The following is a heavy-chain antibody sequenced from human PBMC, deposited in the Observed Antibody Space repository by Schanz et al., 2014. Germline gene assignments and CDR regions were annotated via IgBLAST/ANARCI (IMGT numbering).Heavy chain of an antibody. CDR1: GITFSSHS. Sequence: EVHLVESGGGLVQPGGSLRLSCAASGITFSSHSFNWVRQAPGKGLEWVSSITYNGGTIYYADSVKGRFTISRDNAKNSLYQERNSLRAEDKALDCCGRDRRNADLDDWGQGTPVTVSS. J-gene: IGHJ4*02. CDR3: GRDRRNADLDD. D-gene: IGHD1-1*01. V-gene: IGHV3-48*01. CDR2: ITYNGGTI.